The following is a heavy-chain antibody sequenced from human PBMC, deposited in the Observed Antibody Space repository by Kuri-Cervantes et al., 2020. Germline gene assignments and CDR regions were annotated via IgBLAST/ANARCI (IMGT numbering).Heavy chain of an antibody. V-gene: IGHV1-2*06. Sequence: ASVKVSCKASGYTFTGYYMHWVRQAPGQGLEWMGRINPNSGGTNYAQKFQGRVTMTRDTSISTAYMDLSGLRADDTAVYYCARSLMSYYYDSGGYHSIDAWGQGTLVTVSS. CDR2: INPNSGGT. CDR1: GYTFTGYY. J-gene: IGHJ5*02. D-gene: IGHD3-22*01. CDR3: ARSLMSYYYDSGGYHSIDA.